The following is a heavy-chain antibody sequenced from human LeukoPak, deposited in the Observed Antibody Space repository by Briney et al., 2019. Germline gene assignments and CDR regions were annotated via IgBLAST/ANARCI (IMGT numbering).Heavy chain of an antibody. Sequence: GGSLRLSCAASGFTFSSYAMSWVRQAPGKGLEWVSAISGSGGSTYYADSVKGRFTISRDSSKNTLYLQMNSLRAEDTAVYYCAKRPIGIAVAGSFDYWGQGTLVTVSS. CDR3: AKRPIGIAVAGSFDY. V-gene: IGHV3-23*01. CDR1: GFTFSSYA. J-gene: IGHJ4*02. CDR2: ISGSGGST. D-gene: IGHD6-19*01.